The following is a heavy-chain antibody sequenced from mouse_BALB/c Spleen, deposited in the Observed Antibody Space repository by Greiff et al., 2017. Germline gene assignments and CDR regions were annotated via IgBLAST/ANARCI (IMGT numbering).Heavy chain of an antibody. J-gene: IGHJ3*01. D-gene: IGHD1-1*01. CDR1: GYTFTSYC. Sequence: VKLQESGADLAKPGASVKLSCKASGYTFTSYCMHWVNQRPGQGLEWIGYINPSTGYTDYNQKFKDKATLTADKSSSTAYIQLSSLTSEDSAVYYCARDYGSSYWLAYWGQGTLVTVSA. V-gene: IGHV1-7*01. CDR2: INPSTGYT. CDR3: ARDYGSSYWLAY.